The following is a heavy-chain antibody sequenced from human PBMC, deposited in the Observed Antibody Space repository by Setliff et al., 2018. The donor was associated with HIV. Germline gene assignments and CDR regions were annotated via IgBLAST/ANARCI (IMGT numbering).Heavy chain of an antibody. CDR3: ARRAGFSEGSGYWFY. V-gene: IGHV4-39*01. CDR1: GDSINSGPYS. D-gene: IGHD3-22*01. CDR2: TSYGGNT. Sequence: SETLSLTCTVSGDSINSGPYSWGWIRQPPGKGLESIGSTSYGGNTYYNPSLKSRVLISGDTSKNQFALKLSSVTAADTGVYYCARRAGFSEGSGYWFYWGQGTLVTVSS. J-gene: IGHJ4*02.